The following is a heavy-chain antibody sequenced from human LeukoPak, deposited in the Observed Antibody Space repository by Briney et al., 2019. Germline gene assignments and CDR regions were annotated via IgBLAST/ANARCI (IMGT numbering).Heavy chain of an antibody. V-gene: IGHV3-30-3*01. CDR1: GGTLSSYA. CDR3: ARDLVLLWFGELSGPFDY. CDR2: ISYDGSNK. D-gene: IGHD3-10*01. Sequence: SCTGSGGTLSSYAMHWVRQAPGKGLEWVAVISYDGSNKYYADSVKGRFTISRDNSKNTLYLRMNSLRAEDTAVYYCARDLVLLWFGELSGPFDYWGQGTLVTVSS. J-gene: IGHJ4*02.